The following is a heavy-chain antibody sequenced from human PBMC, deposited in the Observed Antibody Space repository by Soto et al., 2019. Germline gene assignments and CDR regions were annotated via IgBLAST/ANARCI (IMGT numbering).Heavy chain of an antibody. J-gene: IGHJ3*02. V-gene: IGHV3-23*01. CDR1: GFTFSSYA. CDR2: ISGSGGST. CDR3: AKRIVLMVYEDDVFDI. D-gene: IGHD2-8*01. Sequence: PGGSLRLSCAASGFTFSSYAMSWVRQAPGKGLEWVSAISGSGGSTYYADSVKGRFTISRDNSKNTLYLQMNSLRAEDTAVYYCAKRIVLMVYEDDVFDIWGQGTMVTVSS.